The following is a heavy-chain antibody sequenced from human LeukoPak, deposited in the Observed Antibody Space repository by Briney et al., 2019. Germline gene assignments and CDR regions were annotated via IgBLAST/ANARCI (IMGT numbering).Heavy chain of an antibody. V-gene: IGHV3-15*01. CDR1: GFTLSNAW. CDR3: TTAPDGYNFGDAFHI. D-gene: IGHD5-24*01. Sequence: GGSLRLSCAASGFTLSNAWMSWVRQAPGKGLEWVGRIKSKTDGGTTDYAAPVKGRFTISRDDSKNTLYLQMNSLKTEDTAVYYYTTAPDGYNFGDAFHIWGQGTMVTVSS. CDR2: IKSKTDGGTT. J-gene: IGHJ3*02.